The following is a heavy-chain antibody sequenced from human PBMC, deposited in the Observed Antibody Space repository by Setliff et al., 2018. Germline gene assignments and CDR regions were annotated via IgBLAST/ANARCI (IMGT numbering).Heavy chain of an antibody. CDR1: GGSFSGYH. CDR2: ISHSGDP. CDR3: ARAPQYSNFWYALSWFDP. V-gene: IGHV4-34*01. J-gene: IGHJ5*02. Sequence: SETLSLTCAVYGGSFSGYHWSWIRQPPGKGLEWIVEISHSGDPNYNPSLKSRVTISLDTSKNQFSLKLTSVTAADTAVYYCARAPQYSNFWYALSWFDPWGQGTLVTVSS. D-gene: IGHD3-3*01.